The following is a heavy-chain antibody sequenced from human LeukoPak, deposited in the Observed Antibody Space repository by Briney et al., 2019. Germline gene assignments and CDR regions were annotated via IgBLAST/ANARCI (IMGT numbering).Heavy chain of an antibody. D-gene: IGHD6-19*01. CDR1: GFTFSSYE. CDR3: ARDSSGWYSFDY. Sequence: GGSLRLSCAASGFTFSSYEMNWVRQAPGKGLEWVSYISSSGSTIYYADSVKGRFTISRDNAKNSLYLQMNSLRAEDTAVYYCARDSSGWYSFDYWGQGTLVTVSS. CDR2: ISSSGSTI. V-gene: IGHV3-48*03. J-gene: IGHJ4*02.